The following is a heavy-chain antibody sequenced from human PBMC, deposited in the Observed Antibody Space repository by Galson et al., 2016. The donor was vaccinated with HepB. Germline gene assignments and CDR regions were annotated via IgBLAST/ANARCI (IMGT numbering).Heavy chain of an antibody. V-gene: IGHV1-69*06. CDR1: EGTFSSNA. D-gene: IGHD4-23*01. J-gene: IGHJ3*01. CDR3: AMDRVGRALVTVDDAFGF. CDR2: IIPLLGTA. Sequence: SVKVSCKASEGTFSSNALSWVRQAPGQGFEWMGGIIPLLGTANYAQKFQGRVTMTADKSTNTAYMELSGLRSDDTAVYHCAMDRVGRALVTVDDAFGFWGEGTMVTVPP.